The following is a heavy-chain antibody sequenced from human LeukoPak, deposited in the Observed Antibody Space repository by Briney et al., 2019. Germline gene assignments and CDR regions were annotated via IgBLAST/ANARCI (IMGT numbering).Heavy chain of an antibody. D-gene: IGHD3-22*01. V-gene: IGHV3-23*01. Sequence: SGGSLRLSCAASGFTFSSYAMSWVRQAPGKGLEWVSGLSDAGVRIFYADSVRGRFTVSRDNSKNTLYLQMNSLRAEDTAVYYCARDHKREDYYDSSGYYPYWGQGTLVTVSS. J-gene: IGHJ4*02. CDR3: ARDHKREDYYDSSGYYPY. CDR1: GFTFSSYA. CDR2: LSDAGVRI.